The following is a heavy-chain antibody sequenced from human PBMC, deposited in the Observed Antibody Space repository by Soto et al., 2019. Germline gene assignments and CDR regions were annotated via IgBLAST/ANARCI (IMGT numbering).Heavy chain of an antibody. V-gene: IGHV3-15*01. CDR1: GFTFSNAW. CDR3: TTDPGTAMGYYYYYGMDV. CDR2: IKSKTDGGTT. D-gene: IGHD5-18*01. J-gene: IGHJ6*02. Sequence: ESLKISCAASGFTFSNAWMSWVRQAPGKGLEWVGRIKSKTDGGTTDYAAPVKGRFTISRDDSKNTLYLQMNSLKTEDTAVYYCTTDPGTAMGYYYYYGMDVWGQGTTVTVSS.